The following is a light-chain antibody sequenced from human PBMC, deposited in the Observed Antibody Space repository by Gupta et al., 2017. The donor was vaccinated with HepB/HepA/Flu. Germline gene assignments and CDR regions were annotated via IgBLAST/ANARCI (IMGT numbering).Light chain of an antibody. CDR2: GAS. CDR3: QQYNNWPTWT. CDR1: QSVSSN. V-gene: IGKV3-15*01. Sequence: DIVMTQSPATLSVSPGERATLSCRASQSVSSNLAWYQQKPGQAPRLLIYGASTRATGIPARFSGSESGTEFTLTISRLQSEDFAVYYCQQYNNWPTWTFGQGTKVEIK. J-gene: IGKJ1*01.